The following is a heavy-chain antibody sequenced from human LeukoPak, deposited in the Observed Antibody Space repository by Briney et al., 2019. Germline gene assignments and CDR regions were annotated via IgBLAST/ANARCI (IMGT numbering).Heavy chain of an antibody. CDR3: ARDLIATYYYDSSAFR. J-gene: IGHJ4*02. CDR2: ISSSSYI. D-gene: IGHD3-22*01. Sequence: GGSLRLSCAASGFTFSSYSMNWVRQAPGKGLEWVSSISSSSYIYYADSVKGRFTISRDNAKNSLYLQMNSLRAEDTAVYYCARDLIATYYYDSSAFRWGQGTLVTVSS. V-gene: IGHV3-21*01. CDR1: GFTFSSYS.